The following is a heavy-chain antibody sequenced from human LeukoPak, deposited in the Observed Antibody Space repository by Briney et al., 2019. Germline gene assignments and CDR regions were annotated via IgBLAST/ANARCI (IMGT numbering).Heavy chain of an antibody. D-gene: IGHD5-18*01. V-gene: IGHV1-18*01. CDR2: ITAGNGNT. J-gene: IGHJ3*02. Sequence: GASVKVSCKASGYNFNSYGIGWVRQAPRQGLEWMGWITAGNGNTNYAQKVQGRVTMTTDTSTSTAYMELRSLRSDDTAVYFCARDSARGYSYGYNAFDIWGQGTMVTVSS. CDR3: ARDSARGYSYGYNAFDI. CDR1: GYNFNSYG.